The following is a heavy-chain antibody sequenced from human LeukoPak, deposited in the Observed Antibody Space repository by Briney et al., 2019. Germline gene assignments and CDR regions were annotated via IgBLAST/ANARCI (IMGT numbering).Heavy chain of an antibody. J-gene: IGHJ5*02. V-gene: IGHV4-34*01. Sequence: PSETLSLTCAVYGGSFSGYYWSWIRQPPGKGLEWIGEINHSRSTNYNPSLKSRLTISVDTSKNQFSLRLSSVTAADTAMYYCAKSSWSLFDPWGQGTLVTVSS. CDR3: AKSSWSLFDP. CDR2: INHSRST. CDR1: GGSFSGYY. D-gene: IGHD3-10*01.